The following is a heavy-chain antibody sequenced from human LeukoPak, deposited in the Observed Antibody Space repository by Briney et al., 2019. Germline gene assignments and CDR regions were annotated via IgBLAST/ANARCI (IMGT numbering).Heavy chain of an antibody. CDR3: AKDYARGGCSLAHCNPIDS. CDR1: GFTFSTFA. Sequence: GGSRRLSCAASGFTFSTFAMTWFRQAPGKGLDWVSTFSPDGIHYADSVKGRFAISRDDSMSTLFLQMNSLRAEDTAIYYCAKDYARGGCSLAHCNPIDSWGQGTLVTVSS. J-gene: IGHJ4*02. CDR2: FSPDGI. V-gene: IGHV3-23*01. D-gene: IGHD2-15*01.